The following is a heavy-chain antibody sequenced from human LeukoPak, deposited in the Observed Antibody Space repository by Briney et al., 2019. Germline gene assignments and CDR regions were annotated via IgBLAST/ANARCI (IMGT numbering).Heavy chain of an antibody. CDR1: GFTFSSYG. Sequence: PGGSLRLSCAASGFTFSSYGMSWVRQAPGKGLEWVSAISGSGGSTYYADSVKGRFTISRDNSKNTLYLQMNSLRAEDTAVYYCANYVDTEYTRHDYWGQGTLVTVSS. CDR2: ISGSGGST. J-gene: IGHJ4*02. CDR3: ANYVDTEYTRHDY. D-gene: IGHD5-18*01. V-gene: IGHV3-23*01.